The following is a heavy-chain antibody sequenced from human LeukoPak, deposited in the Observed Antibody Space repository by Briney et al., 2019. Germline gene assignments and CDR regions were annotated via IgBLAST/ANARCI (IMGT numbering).Heavy chain of an antibody. V-gene: IGHV3-30-3*01. J-gene: IGHJ4*02. CDR2: ISYDGSNK. CDR3: AKDRVYYYGSGSQSGVDY. Sequence: GGSLRLSCAASGFTFSSYAMHWVRQAPGKGLEWVAVISYDGSNKYYADSVKGRFTISRDNSKNTLYLQMNSLRAEDTAVYCCAKDRVYYYGSGSQSGVDYWGQGTLVTVSS. CDR1: GFTFSSYA. D-gene: IGHD3-10*01.